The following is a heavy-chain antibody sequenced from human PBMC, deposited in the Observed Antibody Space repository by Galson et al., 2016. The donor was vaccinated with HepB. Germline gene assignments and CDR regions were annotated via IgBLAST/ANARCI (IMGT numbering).Heavy chain of an antibody. Sequence: CAISGDSVSSKSAAWNWIRHSPSRGLEWLGRTYHTSNWCSDYAVSVKGRITINPDTSKNQFSLQLNSVTPEDTAVYYCARGHLVVPFSFYFDYWGQGSLVTVSS. D-gene: IGHD2-15*01. J-gene: IGHJ4*02. CDR1: GDSVSSKSAA. CDR3: ARGHLVVPFSFYFDY. V-gene: IGHV6-1*01. CDR2: TYHTSNWCS.